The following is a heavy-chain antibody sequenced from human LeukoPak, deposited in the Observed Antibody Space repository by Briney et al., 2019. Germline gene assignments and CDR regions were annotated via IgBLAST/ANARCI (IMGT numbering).Heavy chain of an antibody. CDR3: ARGQVVPAATNWFDP. Sequence: SETLSLTCAVSGGSISSGGYSWSWIRQPPGKGLEWIGYIYHSGSTYYNPSLKSRVTISVDRSKNQFSLKLSSVTAADTAVYYCARGQVVPAATNWFDPWGQGTLVTVSS. J-gene: IGHJ5*02. CDR2: IYHSGST. V-gene: IGHV4-30-2*01. D-gene: IGHD2-2*01. CDR1: GGSISSGGYS.